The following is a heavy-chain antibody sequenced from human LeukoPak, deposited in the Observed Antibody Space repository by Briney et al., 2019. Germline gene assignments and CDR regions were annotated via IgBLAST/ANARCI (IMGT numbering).Heavy chain of an antibody. CDR3: ARVVESYYYMDV. D-gene: IGHD5-24*01. Sequence: SETLSLTCTVSGGSISSYYWSWIRQPPGKGLEWIGYIYYSGSTNYNPSLKSRVTISVDTSKNQFSLKLSSVTAADTAVYYCARVVESYYYMDVWGKGTTVTVSS. V-gene: IGHV4-59*01. CDR2: IYYSGST. CDR1: GGSISSYY. J-gene: IGHJ6*03.